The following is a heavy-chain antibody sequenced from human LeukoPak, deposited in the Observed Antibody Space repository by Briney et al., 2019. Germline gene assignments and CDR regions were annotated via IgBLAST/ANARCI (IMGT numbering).Heavy chain of an antibody. CDR1: GGSFSGYY. V-gene: IGHV4-34*01. Sequence: SETLSLTCAVYGGSFSGYYWSWIRQPPGKGLEWIGEINHSGSTNYNPSLKSRVTISVGTSKNQFSLKLSSVTAADTAVYYCARGRVVVDYWGQGTLVTVSS. CDR2: INHSGST. J-gene: IGHJ4*02. D-gene: IGHD2-15*01. CDR3: ARGRVVVDY.